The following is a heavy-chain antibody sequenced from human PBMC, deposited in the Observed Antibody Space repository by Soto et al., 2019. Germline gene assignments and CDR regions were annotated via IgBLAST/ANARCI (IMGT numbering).Heavy chain of an antibody. D-gene: IGHD5-18*01. Sequence: LSRAACGVSVNSSAMTGVRKTPGKGLEWVSAISGSGGSTYYADSVKGRFTISRDNSKNTLYLQMNSLRAEDTAVYYCANGIQLCGPFGFWAQGTLVSVSS. CDR3: ANGIQLCGPFGF. CDR2: ISGSGGST. CDR1: GVSVNSSA. J-gene: IGHJ4*02. V-gene: IGHV3-23*01.